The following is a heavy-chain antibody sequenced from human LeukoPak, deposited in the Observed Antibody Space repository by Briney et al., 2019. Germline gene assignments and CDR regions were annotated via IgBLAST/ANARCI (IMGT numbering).Heavy chain of an antibody. CDR1: GGSISSGSYY. CDR3: ARDVPQQLGSWFDP. Sequence: SETLSLTCTVSGGSISSGSYYWSWIRQPAGKGLEWIGRIYTSGSTNYNPSLKSRVTISVDTSKNQFSLKLSSVTAADTAVYYCARDVPQQLGSWFDPWGQGTLVTVSS. CDR2: IYTSGST. J-gene: IGHJ5*02. V-gene: IGHV4-61*02. D-gene: IGHD6-13*01.